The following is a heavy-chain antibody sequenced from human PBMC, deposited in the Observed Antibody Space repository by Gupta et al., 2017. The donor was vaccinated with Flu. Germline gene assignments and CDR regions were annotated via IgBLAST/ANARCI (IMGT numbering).Heavy chain of an antibody. J-gene: IGHJ4*02. CDR1: GYTFTSYG. V-gene: IGHV1-18*01. D-gene: IGHD3-16*02. Sequence: QVQLVQSGAEVKKPGVSVKVSCKASGYTFTSYGISWVRQAPGQGLEWMGWISAYNGNTNYAQKLQGRVTMTTDTSTSTAYMELRSLRSDDTAVYYCARDPLLLEDYDYVWGSYRYTGYFDYWGQGTLVTVSS. CDR2: ISAYNGNT. CDR3: ARDPLLLEDYDYVWGSYRYTGYFDY.